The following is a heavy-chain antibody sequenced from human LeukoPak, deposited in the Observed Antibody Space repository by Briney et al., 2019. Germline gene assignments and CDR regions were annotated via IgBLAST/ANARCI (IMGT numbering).Heavy chain of an antibody. CDR3: ARGRTYDDAFDI. Sequence: GASVKVSCKASGGTFSSYAISWVRQAPGQGLEWMGRIIPILGIANYAQKFQGRVTMTRNTSISTAYMELSSLRSEDTAVYYCARGRTYDDAFDIWGQGTMVTVSS. CDR2: IIPILGIA. CDR1: GGTFSSYA. V-gene: IGHV1-69*04. D-gene: IGHD1-1*01. J-gene: IGHJ3*02.